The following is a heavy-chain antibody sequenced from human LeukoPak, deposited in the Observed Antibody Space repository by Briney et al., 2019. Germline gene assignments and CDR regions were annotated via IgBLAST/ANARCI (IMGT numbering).Heavy chain of an antibody. Sequence: PGGSLRLSCAASGFTFSDYYMSWIRQAPGKGLEWVSYISSSSSYTNYADSVKGRFTISRDNAKNSLYLQMNSLRAEDTAVYYCAREWGSTVTLDYWGQGTLVTVPS. CDR3: AREWGSTVTLDY. V-gene: IGHV3-11*05. D-gene: IGHD4-17*01. J-gene: IGHJ4*02. CDR2: ISSSSSYT. CDR1: GFTFSDYY.